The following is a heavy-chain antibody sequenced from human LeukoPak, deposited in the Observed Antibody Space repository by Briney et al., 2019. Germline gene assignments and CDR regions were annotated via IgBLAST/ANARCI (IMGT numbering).Heavy chain of an antibody. CDR3: ARHRIVVVPAATFDF. J-gene: IGHJ4*02. CDR2: ISGSGGST. D-gene: IGHD2-2*01. V-gene: IGHV3-23*01. CDR1: GFTFSSYA. Sequence: PGGSLRLSCAASGFTFSSYAMSWVRQAPGKGLEWVSAISGSGGSTYYADSVKGRFTISRDNSKNTLYLQMNSLRAEDTAVYYCARHRIVVVPAATFDFWGQGTLVTVSS.